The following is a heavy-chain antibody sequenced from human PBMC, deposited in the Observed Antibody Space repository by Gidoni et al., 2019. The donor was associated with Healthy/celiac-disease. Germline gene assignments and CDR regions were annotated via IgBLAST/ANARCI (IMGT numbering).Heavy chain of an antibody. D-gene: IGHD2-15*01. CDR1: GFTFSGSA. CDR3: TTPLGYCSGGSCINDY. J-gene: IGHJ4*02. V-gene: IGHV3-73*01. Sequence: EVQLVESGGGLVQPGGSLNLSCAASGFTFSGSAMHWVRQASGKGLEWVGRIRSKANSYATAYAASVKGRFTISRDDSKNTAYLQMNSLKTEDTAVYYCTTPLGYCSGGSCINDYWGQGTLVTVSS. CDR2: IRSKANSYAT.